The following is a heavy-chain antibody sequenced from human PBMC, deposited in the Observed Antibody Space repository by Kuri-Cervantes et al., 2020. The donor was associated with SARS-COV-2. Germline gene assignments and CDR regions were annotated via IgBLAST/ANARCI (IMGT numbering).Heavy chain of an antibody. CDR1: GSPFTGSA. J-gene: IGHJ3*02. D-gene: IGHD3-22*01. V-gene: IGHV3-7*05. Sequence: SCMASGSPFTGSAMPWVRPSPGKGLEWLDNIKKDGSDKSYVDSVKGRFIISRDNAKNSLYLQMNSLRAEDTAVYYCARATNYYYDSRGYYYKAFDIWGQGTMVTVSS. CDR3: ARATNYYYDSRGYYYKAFDI. CDR2: IKKDGSDK.